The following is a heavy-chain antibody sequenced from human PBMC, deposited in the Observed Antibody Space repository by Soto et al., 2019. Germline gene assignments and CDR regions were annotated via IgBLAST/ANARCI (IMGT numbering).Heavy chain of an antibody. V-gene: IGHV3-11*05. J-gene: IGHJ6*02. CDR3: ATQYYYTMDV. Sequence: QVQLVESGGGLVKPGGSLSLSCEASGFTFSTYYMSWIRQAPGKGLEWVSTITSGSTSTAYADSVKGRFTISRDDAKNSLYLQMNSLRAEDTALYYCATQYYYTMDVWGQGTTVTVSS. CDR2: ITSGSTST. CDR1: GFTFSTYY.